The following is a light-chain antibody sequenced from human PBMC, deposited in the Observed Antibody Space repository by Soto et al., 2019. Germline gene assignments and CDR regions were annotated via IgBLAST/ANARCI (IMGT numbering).Light chain of an antibody. Sequence: QPVLTQPASVSGSPGQSITISCAGTTTDVATYDLVSWYQHHPGTAPKAILYEVTKRPSGVSNRFSGSKSGNTASLTISGLQPEDEADYFCCSYAGGNTFVFGGGTKLTVL. CDR1: TTDVATYDL. CDR2: EVT. CDR3: CSYAGGNTFV. V-gene: IGLV2-23*02. J-gene: IGLJ2*01.